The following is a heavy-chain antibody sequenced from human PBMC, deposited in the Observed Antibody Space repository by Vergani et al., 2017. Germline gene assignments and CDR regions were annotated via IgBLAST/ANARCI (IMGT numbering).Heavy chain of an antibody. Sequence: QLVESGGDLVKPGGSLRLSCAASGFTFSDHFVSWIRQAPGKGLEWLSHISPSGATVDFADSVKGRFTISRDNAKNSVYLQMRSLRVEDTAVYYCTSGGLYVGPTQRYSDYWGQGSLVTVSS. CDR2: ISPSGATV. J-gene: IGHJ4*02. CDR3: TSGGLYVGPTQRYSDY. D-gene: IGHD2-15*01. CDR1: GFTFSDHF. V-gene: IGHV3-11*01.